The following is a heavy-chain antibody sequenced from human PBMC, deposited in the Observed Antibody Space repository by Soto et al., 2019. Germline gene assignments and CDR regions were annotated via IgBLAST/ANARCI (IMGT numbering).Heavy chain of an antibody. Sequence: QVQLVQSGAEVKKPGSSVKVSCKASGGTFSSYTISWVRQAPGQGLEWMGRIIPILGIANYAQKFQGRVAITADKATSTAYMELRSLRSEDTAVYYCAIINYYGTGTNWFDPWGQGTQVTGSS. J-gene: IGHJ5*02. CDR3: AIINYYGTGTNWFDP. D-gene: IGHD3-10*01. CDR1: GGTFSSYT. CDR2: IIPILGIA. V-gene: IGHV1-69*02.